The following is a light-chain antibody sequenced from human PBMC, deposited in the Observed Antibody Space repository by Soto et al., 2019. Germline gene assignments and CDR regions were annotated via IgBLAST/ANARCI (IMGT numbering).Light chain of an antibody. J-gene: IGLJ2*01. CDR3: ASYGGYYVV. CDR2: DVT. Sequence: QSALTQPPSASGSPGQSVASSCTGTSSDVGGYDYVSWFQQNPGKAPKLMIYDVTKRPSGVPDRFSGSKSGNTASLTVSGLQAEDEAYYYCASYGGYYVVFGGGTKLTVL. CDR1: SSDVGGYDY. V-gene: IGLV2-8*01.